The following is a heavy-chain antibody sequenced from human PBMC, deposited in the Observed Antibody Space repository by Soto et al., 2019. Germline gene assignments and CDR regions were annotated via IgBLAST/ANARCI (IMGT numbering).Heavy chain of an antibody. CDR1: GGTFSNYA. CDR3: ARVSSSWYKDYFDY. D-gene: IGHD6-13*01. CDR2: IIPIFGTT. V-gene: IGHV1-69*12. J-gene: IGHJ4*02. Sequence: QVQLVQSGAEVKKPGSSVKVSCKASGGTFSNYAISWVRQAPGQGLEWMGGIIPIFGTTNYAQRFHGRVTITADESTSTAYMALSSLRSEDTAVYYCARVSSSWYKDYFDYWGQGTLVTVSS.